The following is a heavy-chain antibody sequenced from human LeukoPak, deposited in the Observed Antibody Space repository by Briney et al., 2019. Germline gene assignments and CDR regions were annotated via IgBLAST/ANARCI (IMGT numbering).Heavy chain of an antibody. CDR3: ARAPKLRYYHHQSRAFDI. CDR1: GASISSGGYF. Sequence: SQTLSLTCTVSGASISSGGYFWSWIRQHPGKGLEWIGYIYYSGSTYYNPSLKSRVTISVDTSKNQFSLKLSSVTAADTAVYYCARAPKLRYYHHQSRAFDIWGQGTMVTVSS. CDR2: IYYSGST. V-gene: IGHV4-31*03. D-gene: IGHD3-10*01. J-gene: IGHJ3*02.